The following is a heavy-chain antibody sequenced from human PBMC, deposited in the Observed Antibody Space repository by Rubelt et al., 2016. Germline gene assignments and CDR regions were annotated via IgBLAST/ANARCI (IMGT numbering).Heavy chain of an antibody. CDR3: ARDGGYSYGAIDY. Sequence: QVQLVQSGAEVKKPGASVKVSCKASGYTFTGHFMHWVRQAPGQGLEWMGWIKPNSGATRYAKKFQGRVTMTRDTSISTSYMELSRLRSDDTAEYYCARDGGYSYGAIDYWGQGTLVTVSS. V-gene: IGHV1-2*02. J-gene: IGHJ4*02. D-gene: IGHD5-18*01. CDR2: IKPNSGAT. CDR1: GYTFTGHF.